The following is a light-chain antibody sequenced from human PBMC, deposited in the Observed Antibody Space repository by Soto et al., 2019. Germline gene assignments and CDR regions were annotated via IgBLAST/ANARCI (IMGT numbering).Light chain of an antibody. J-gene: IGKJ3*01. CDR2: KAS. V-gene: IGKV1-5*03. CDR3: QQYNNYSS. CDR1: QSIGTW. Sequence: DIQMTQSPSTLSASVGDRVTITCRASQSIGTWLAWYQQKPGKAPNLLIYKASSLESGVPSRFSGSGSGTEFTLTISSLQPDDFATYYCQQYNNYSSFGPGTKVDIK.